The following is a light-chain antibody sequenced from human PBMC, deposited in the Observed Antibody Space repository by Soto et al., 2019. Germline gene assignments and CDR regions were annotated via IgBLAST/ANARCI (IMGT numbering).Light chain of an antibody. CDR3: QQYGSSPHT. CDR1: QSVSSSY. J-gene: IGKJ2*01. CDR2: GAS. V-gene: IGKV3-20*01. Sequence: EIVLTQSPGTLSLSPEERATLSCRASQSVSSSYLAWYQQKPGQAPRLLIYGASSRATGIPDRVSGSGSGTDFTLTISRVEPEDFAVYYCQQYGSSPHTFGQGTKLEIK.